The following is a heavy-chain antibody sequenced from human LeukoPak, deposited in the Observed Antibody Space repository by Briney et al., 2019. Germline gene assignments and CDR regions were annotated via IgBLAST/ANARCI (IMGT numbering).Heavy chain of an antibody. CDR1: ADSFSSHY. CDR2: ISYIGST. J-gene: IGHJ3*02. Sequence: KPSETPSPTCAVSADSFSSHYWTWVRPPPGEGLEWIGYISYIGSTNYNPSLKSRVTISIDTSKNQFSLKLSSVTAADTAVYYCARDLVTVTKGFDIWGQGTMVSVSS. CDR3: ARDLVTVTKGFDI. V-gene: IGHV4-59*11. D-gene: IGHD4-17*01.